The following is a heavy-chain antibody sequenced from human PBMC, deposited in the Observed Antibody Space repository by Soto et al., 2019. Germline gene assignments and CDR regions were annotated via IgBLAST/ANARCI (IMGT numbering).Heavy chain of an antibody. CDR2: MSYDGSNE. Sequence: PGGSLRLSCAASGFTFRDYGMDWVRQAPGKGLEWVAVMSYDGSNEFYVDSVKGRFTISRDNSKNTLFLQMTSLRIEETAMDYYAKDHIWLTATGWDFYRMDVWGQGTPVTVSS. J-gene: IGHJ6*02. CDR1: GFTFRDYG. CDR3: AKDHIWLTATGWDFYRMDV. V-gene: IGHV3-30*18. D-gene: IGHD6-19*01.